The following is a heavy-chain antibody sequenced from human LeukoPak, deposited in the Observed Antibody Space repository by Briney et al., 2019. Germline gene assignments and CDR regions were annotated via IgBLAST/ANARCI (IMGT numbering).Heavy chain of an antibody. J-gene: IGHJ5*02. CDR2: IYYSGST. Sequence: PSETLSLTCTVSGGSISSHYWSWIRQPPGKGLEWIGYIYYSGSTNYNPSLKSRVTISVDTSKNQFSLKLSSVTAADTAVYYCARDNVGARSSTSCYYWFDPWGQGTLVTVSS. CDR3: ARDNVGARSSTSCYYWFDP. CDR1: GGSISSHY. V-gene: IGHV4-59*11. D-gene: IGHD2-2*01.